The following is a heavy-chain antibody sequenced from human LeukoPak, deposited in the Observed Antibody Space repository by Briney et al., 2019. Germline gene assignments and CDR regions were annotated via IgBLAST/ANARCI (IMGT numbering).Heavy chain of an antibody. J-gene: IGHJ3*02. CDR1: GYSISSGYY. CDR3: ARANQNVLRFLEWLSAFDI. V-gene: IGHV4-38-2*01. CDR2: IYHSGNT. Sequence: SETLSLTCAVSGYSISSGYYWGWIRQPSGKGLEWIGSIYHSGNTYYNPSLKSRVTISVDTSKNQFSLKLSSLTAADTAVYYCARANQNVLRFLEWLSAFDIWGQGTMVTVSS. D-gene: IGHD3-3*01.